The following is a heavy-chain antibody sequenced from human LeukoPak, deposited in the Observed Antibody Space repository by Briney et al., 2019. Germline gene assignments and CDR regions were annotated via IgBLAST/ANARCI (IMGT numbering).Heavy chain of an antibody. V-gene: IGHV3-48*03. J-gene: IGHJ4*02. CDR1: GFTFSSHG. D-gene: IGHD3-10*01. CDR2: ISSSGSTI. CDR3: ARVNYYGSGSQFDY. Sequence: GGSLRLSCAASGFTFSSHGMNWVRQAPGKGLEWVSYISSSGSTIYYADSVKGRFTISRDNAKNSLYLQMNSLRAEDTAVYYCARVNYYGSGSQFDYWGQGTLVTVSS.